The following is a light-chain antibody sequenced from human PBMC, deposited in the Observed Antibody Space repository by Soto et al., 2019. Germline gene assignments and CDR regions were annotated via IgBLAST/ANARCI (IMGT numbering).Light chain of an antibody. CDR2: GAS. V-gene: IGKV3-15*01. J-gene: IGKJ1*01. Sequence: EVVMTQSPATLSVSPGERATLSCRASQSVSSNLAWYQQKPGQAPRLLIYGASTRATGIPARFSGSGSGTEFTLTISSLQSEDFAVYYCQPYPTWPPWPFGPGTKVEIK. CDR3: QPYPTWPPWP. CDR1: QSVSSN.